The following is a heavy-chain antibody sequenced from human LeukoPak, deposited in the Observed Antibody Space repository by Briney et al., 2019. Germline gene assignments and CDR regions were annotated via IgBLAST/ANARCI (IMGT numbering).Heavy chain of an antibody. CDR3: ARDQYDTWSRRGNFDS. Sequence: GGSLRLSCAASGFTFSGYSMNWVRQAPGKGLEWVANIKLDGSEKNYVDSVKGRFTISRDNTKNSPYLQMNSLRVEDTAVFYCARDQYDTWSRRGNFDSWGQGTLVIVSP. J-gene: IGHJ4*02. CDR2: IKLDGSEK. D-gene: IGHD3-3*01. CDR1: GFTFSGYS. V-gene: IGHV3-7*03.